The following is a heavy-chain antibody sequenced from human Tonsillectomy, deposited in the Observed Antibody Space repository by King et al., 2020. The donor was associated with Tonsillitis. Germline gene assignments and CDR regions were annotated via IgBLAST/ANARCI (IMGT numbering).Heavy chain of an antibody. CDR2: LYTGGST. Sequence: VQLVESGGGLIQPGGSLRLSCEASGLIVSSNYMSWVRQAPGKGLEWVSVLYTGGSTYYADSVKGRFTISRDKSKNTVYLQMNSLRAEDTAVYFCARDGGGTASLIDAFDVWGQGTMVTVSS. V-gene: IGHV3-53*01. D-gene: IGHD3-16*01. J-gene: IGHJ3*01. CDR1: GLIVSSNY. CDR3: ARDGGGTASLIDAFDV.